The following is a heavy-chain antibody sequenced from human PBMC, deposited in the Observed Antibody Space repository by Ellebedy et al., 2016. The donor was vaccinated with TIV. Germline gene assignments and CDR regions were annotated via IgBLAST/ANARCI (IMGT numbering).Heavy chain of an antibody. CDR2: INPSDGST. J-gene: IGHJ4*02. CDR1: GYTFTSYY. D-gene: IGHD3-22*01. V-gene: IGHV1-46*01. Sequence: ASVKVSXXASGYTFTSYYMHWVRQAPGQGLEWMGIINPSDGSTTYAQKFQGRVTMTRDTSTSTVYMEQSSLRSEDTAVYYCARALEGMDYYDSSGYFFDYWGQGTLVTVSS. CDR3: ARALEGMDYYDSSGYFFDY.